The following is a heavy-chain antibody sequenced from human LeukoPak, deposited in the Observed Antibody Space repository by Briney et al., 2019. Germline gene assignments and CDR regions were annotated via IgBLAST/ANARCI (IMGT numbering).Heavy chain of an antibody. CDR2: IIPILGIA. CDR1: GGTFSSYA. CDR3: ARAEPPDVFDY. D-gene: IGHD1-14*01. J-gene: IGHJ4*02. Sequence: SVKVSCKASGGTFSSYAISWVRQAPGQGLEWMGRIIPILGIANYAQKFQGRVTITADKSTSTAYMELSSLRSEDTAVYYCARAEPPDVFDYWGQGTLVTVSS. V-gene: IGHV1-69*04.